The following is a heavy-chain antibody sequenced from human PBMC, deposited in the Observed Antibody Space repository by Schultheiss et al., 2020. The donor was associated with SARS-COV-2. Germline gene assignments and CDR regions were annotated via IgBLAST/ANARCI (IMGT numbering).Heavy chain of an antibody. D-gene: IGHD3-16*01. CDR1: GGSFSGYY. CDR2: IYSGGST. CDR3: ARQGGYYYYYGMDV. Sequence: ETLSLTCAVYGGSFSGYYWNWIRQPPGKGLEWVSVIYSGGSTYYADSVKGRFTISRDNAKNSLYLQMNSLRAEDTAVYYCARQGGYYYYYGMDVWGQGTTVTVSS. V-gene: IGHV3-66*04. J-gene: IGHJ6*02.